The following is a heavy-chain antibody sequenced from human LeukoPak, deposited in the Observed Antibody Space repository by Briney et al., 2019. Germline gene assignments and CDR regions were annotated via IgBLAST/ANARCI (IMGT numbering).Heavy chain of an antibody. CDR2: IRYDGSNK. V-gene: IGHV3-30*02. D-gene: IGHD4-23*01. CDR3: VRMNDFGANFAVY. Sequence: PGGSLRLSCAASGFTFSSYGMHWVRQAPGKGLEWVAFIRYDGSNKYYADSVKGRFTISRDNAKNTLYLQMNSLRAEDTAMYYCVRMNDFGANFAVYWGQGTLVTVSS. CDR1: GFTFSSYG. J-gene: IGHJ4*02.